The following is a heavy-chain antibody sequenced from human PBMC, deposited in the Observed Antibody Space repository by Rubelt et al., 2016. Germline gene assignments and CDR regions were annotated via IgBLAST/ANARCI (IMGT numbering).Heavy chain of an antibody. CDR1: GFTFSNYW. D-gene: IGHD5-12*01. CDR2: INSDGSST. Sequence: EVQLLESGGGLIQPGGSLRLSCAASGFTFSNYWMHWVRQVPGKGLAWVSRINSDGSSTSYADAVKGRFSISRDNAKNTLYLQTISLRGEDTAVYYCARGDSGYDYYYYGMDVWGQGTTVTVSS. J-gene: IGHJ6*02. V-gene: IGHV3-74*02. CDR3: ARGDSGYDYYYYGMDV.